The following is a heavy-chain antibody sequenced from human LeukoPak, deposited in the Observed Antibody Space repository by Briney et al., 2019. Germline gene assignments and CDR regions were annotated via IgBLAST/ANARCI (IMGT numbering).Heavy chain of an antibody. CDR2: IKQDGSKK. J-gene: IGHJ4*02. V-gene: IGHV3-7*01. CDR1: GFPFSSYW. CDR3: AREGYYGSGSPPSLYFDY. Sequence: GGSLRLSCVASGFPFSSYWMTWVRQAPGKGLEWVANIKQDGSKKSYVDSVKGRFTISRDNSRSTLYLQMNSLRPEDTAIYYCAREGYYGSGSPPSLYFDYWGQGTLVTVSS. D-gene: IGHD3-10*01.